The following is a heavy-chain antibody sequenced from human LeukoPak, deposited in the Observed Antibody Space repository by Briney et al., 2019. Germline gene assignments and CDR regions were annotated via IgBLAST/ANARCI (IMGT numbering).Heavy chain of an antibody. Sequence: GGSLRLSCAASGFTFSSYAMSWVRQAPGKGLEWVSGISGSGGRTYYADSVKGRFTISRDNSKNTLYLQMNSLRAEDTAVFYCAKGYGSGTYFKSTWGQGTLVTVSS. J-gene: IGHJ5*02. V-gene: IGHV3-23*01. D-gene: IGHD3-10*01. CDR2: ISGSGGRT. CDR1: GFTFSSYA. CDR3: AKGYGSGTYFKST.